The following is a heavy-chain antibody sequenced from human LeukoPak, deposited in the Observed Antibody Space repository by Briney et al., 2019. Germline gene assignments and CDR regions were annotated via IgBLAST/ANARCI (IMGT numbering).Heavy chain of an antibody. Sequence: GGSLRLSCAASGFRFDSFYMGWIRQVPGKGLDYIAFISASGAVPYYAESVKGRFTISRDKAKNSVSLQMNSLSADDTAVYYCARSLIVASEDYWGQGTLVTVSS. D-gene: IGHD3-22*01. J-gene: IGHJ4*02. CDR1: GFRFDSFY. CDR2: ISASGAVP. CDR3: ARSLIVASEDY. V-gene: IGHV3-11*04.